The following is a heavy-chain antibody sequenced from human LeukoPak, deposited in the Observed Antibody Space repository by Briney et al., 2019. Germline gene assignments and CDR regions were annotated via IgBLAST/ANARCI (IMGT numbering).Heavy chain of an antibody. D-gene: IGHD5-24*01. CDR3: TIGDGWLPN. CDR2: IRSKTDGETT. CDR1: GFTFSNAW. J-gene: IGHJ4*02. V-gene: IGHV3-15*01. Sequence: PGGSLRLSCAASGFTFSNAWMSWVRQAPGKGLEWVGRIRSKTDGETTDYAAPVKGRFTISRDDSINTLYLQTNSLKTEDTAVYYCTIGDGWLPNWGQGTLVTVSS.